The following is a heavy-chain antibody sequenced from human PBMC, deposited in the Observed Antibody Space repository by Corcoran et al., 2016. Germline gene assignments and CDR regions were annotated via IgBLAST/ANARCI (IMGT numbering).Heavy chain of an antibody. CDR3: ARAARLDYCSGGSCYPGWFDP. CDR2: INAGNGNT. Sequence: QVQLVQSGAEVKKPGASVKVSCKASGYTFTSYAMHWVRQAPGQRLEWMGWINAGNGNTKYSQKFQGRVTITRDTSASTAYMELSSLRSEDTAVYYVARAARLDYCSGGSCYPGWFDPWGQGTLVTVSS. CDR1: GYTFTSYA. J-gene: IGHJ5*02. D-gene: IGHD2-15*01. V-gene: IGHV1-3*01.